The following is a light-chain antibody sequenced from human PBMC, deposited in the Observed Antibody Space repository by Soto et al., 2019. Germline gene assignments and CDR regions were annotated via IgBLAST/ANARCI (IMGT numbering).Light chain of an antibody. J-gene: IGKJ4*01. CDR1: QSVTSSY. CDR3: QQYGSSPA. Sequence: EIVLTQSPDTLSLSPGERATLSCRASQSVTSSYLAWYQQKPGQAPRLLIYGASSRATGIPDRFSGSGSGTDFTLTISRLEPEDFAVYYCQQYGSSPAFGGGTKVEIK. CDR2: GAS. V-gene: IGKV3-20*01.